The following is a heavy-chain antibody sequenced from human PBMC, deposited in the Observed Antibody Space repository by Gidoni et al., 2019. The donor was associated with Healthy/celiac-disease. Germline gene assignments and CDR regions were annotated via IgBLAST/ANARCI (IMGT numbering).Heavy chain of an antibody. J-gene: IGHJ4*02. D-gene: IGHD2-8*01. Sequence: QVQLQQSGPGLVKPSQTLSLTCALSGDSVSSNRAAWNWIRQSPSRGLEWLGRTYYRSKWYNDYAVSVKSRITINPDTSKNQFSLQLNSVTPEDTAVYYCARDRAHCTNGVCYTGLDYWGQGTLVTVSS. V-gene: IGHV6-1*01. CDR2: TYYRSKWYN. CDR1: GDSVSSNRAA. CDR3: ARDRAHCTNGVCYTGLDY.